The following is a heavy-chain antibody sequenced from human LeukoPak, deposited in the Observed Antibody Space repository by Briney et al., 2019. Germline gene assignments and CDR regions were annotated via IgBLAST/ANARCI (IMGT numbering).Heavy chain of an antibody. CDR3: ARRISYYDFWSGYSDY. CDR2: ISSSSSYI. V-gene: IGHV3-21*01. D-gene: IGHD3-3*01. J-gene: IGHJ4*02. Sequence: GGSLRLSCAASGFTFSSYSMNWVRLAPGKGLEWVSSISSSSSYIYYADSVKGRFTISRDNAKNSLYLQMNSLRAEDTAVNYCARRISYYDFWSGYSDYWGQGTLVTVSS. CDR1: GFTFSSYS.